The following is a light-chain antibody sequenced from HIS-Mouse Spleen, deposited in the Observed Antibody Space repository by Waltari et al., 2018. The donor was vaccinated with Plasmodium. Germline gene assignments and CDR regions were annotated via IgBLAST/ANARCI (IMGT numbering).Light chain of an antibody. CDR3: QQYYSTPLT. V-gene: IGKV4-1*01. CDR2: WAS. Sequence: DIVMTQSLDSLAVSLGERATINCKSSQSVLYSSNHKNYLAWYQQKPGQPPKLLIYWASTRESGVPDRFSGSGSGTDFTLTISSLEAEDVAVYYCQQYYSTPLTFGGGTKVEIK. J-gene: IGKJ4*01. CDR1: QSVLYSSNHKNY.